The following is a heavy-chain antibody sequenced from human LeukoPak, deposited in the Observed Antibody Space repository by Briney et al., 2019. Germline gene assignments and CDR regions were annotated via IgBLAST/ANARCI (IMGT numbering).Heavy chain of an antibody. D-gene: IGHD3-9*01. Sequence: SETLSLTCTVSGGSISSYYWSWIRQPPGKGLEWLGYIYYSGSTNYNPSLKSRVTISVDTSKNQFSLKLSSVTAADTAVYYCAREGQYYDILTGYPTENWFDPWGQGTLVTVSS. CDR3: AREGQYYDILTGYPTENWFDP. V-gene: IGHV4-59*01. J-gene: IGHJ5*02. CDR2: IYYSGST. CDR1: GGSISSYY.